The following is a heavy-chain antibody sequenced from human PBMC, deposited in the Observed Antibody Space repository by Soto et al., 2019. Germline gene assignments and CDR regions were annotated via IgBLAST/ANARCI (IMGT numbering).Heavy chain of an antibody. V-gene: IGHV3-48*03. D-gene: IGHD1-26*01. CDR3: ARVLYATWSSFDY. CDR1: GFTFSSYE. CDR2: ITSGGTT. J-gene: IGHJ4*02. Sequence: GGSLRLSCTASGFTFSSYEMTWVRQAPGKGLEWISYITSGGTTYYADSAKGRFTISRDNAKNSLYLHLNSLTAEDTAIYYCARVLYATWSSFDYWGQGTLVTVSS.